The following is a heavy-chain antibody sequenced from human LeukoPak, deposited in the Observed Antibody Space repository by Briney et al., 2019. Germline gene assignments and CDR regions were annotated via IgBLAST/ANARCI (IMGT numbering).Heavy chain of an antibody. CDR1: GLNFNSRW. V-gene: IGHV3-53*01. D-gene: IGHD2-15*01. CDR2: IYSGGNI. Sequence: GGSLRLSCVASGLNFNSRWMDWVRQAPGKGLEWVSVIYSGGNIYYIDSVKGRLTISRDTSKNTLYLQMNSLRAEDTAVYYCASRHCSGGGCYFAGADPFDYWGQGTLVTVSS. J-gene: IGHJ4*02. CDR3: ASRHCSGGGCYFAGADPFDY.